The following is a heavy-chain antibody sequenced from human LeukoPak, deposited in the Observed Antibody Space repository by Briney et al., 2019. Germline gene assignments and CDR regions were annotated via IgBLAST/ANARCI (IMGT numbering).Heavy chain of an antibody. V-gene: IGHV1-46*01. Sequence: ASVRVSCKASGYTFTSYYMHWVRQAPGQGLEWMGIINPSGGSTSYAQKFQGRVTVTRDTSTSTVHMELSGLRSEDTAVYYCARDQEGFDYWGQGTLVTVSS. CDR3: ARDQEGFDY. CDR2: INPSGGST. J-gene: IGHJ4*02. CDR1: GYTFTSYY.